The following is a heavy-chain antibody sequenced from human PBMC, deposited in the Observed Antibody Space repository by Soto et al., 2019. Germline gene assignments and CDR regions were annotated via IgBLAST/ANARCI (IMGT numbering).Heavy chain of an antibody. D-gene: IGHD3-22*01. CDR3: ARTAYDSSGYSHYYYYGMDV. CDR2: IIPIFGTA. Sequence: QVQLVQSGAEVKKPGSSVKVSCKASGGTFSSYAISWVRQARGQGLEWMGGIIPIFGTANYAQKFQGRVTITADESTSTAYMELSSLRSEDTAVYYCARTAYDSSGYSHYYYYGMDVWGQGTTVTVSS. V-gene: IGHV1-69*01. CDR1: GGTFSSYA. J-gene: IGHJ6*02.